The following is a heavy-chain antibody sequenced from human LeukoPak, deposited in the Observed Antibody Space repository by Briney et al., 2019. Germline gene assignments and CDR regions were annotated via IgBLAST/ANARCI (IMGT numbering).Heavy chain of an antibody. V-gene: IGHV3-33*01. D-gene: IGHD5-24*01. J-gene: IGHJ4*02. Sequence: GGSLRLSCTASGFTFSNYDMQWVRQAPGKGLEWVAIIWYDGSNKYYGDSVKGRFTISRDNSKNTLYLQMNSLRAEDTAVYYCARVGDGYNLDYWGQGTLVTVSS. CDR3: ARVGDGYNLDY. CDR1: GFTFSNYD. CDR2: IWYDGSNK.